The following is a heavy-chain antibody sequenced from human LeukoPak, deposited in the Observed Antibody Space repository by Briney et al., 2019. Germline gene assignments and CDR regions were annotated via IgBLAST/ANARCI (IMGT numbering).Heavy chain of an antibody. CDR1: GFTFSSYG. D-gene: IGHD2-21*02. V-gene: IGHV3-30*02. Sequence: GGSLRLSCAASGFTFSSYGMHWVRQAPGKGLEWVAFIRYDGSNKCYADSVKGRFTISRDNSKNTLYLQMNSLRAEDTAVYYCAALAYCGGDCYRGNFDYWGQGTLVTVSS. CDR2: IRYDGSNK. CDR3: AALAYCGGDCYRGNFDY. J-gene: IGHJ4*02.